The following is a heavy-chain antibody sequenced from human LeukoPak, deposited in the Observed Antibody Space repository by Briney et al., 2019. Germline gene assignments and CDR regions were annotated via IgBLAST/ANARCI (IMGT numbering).Heavy chain of an antibody. CDR2: ISAYNGNT. J-gene: IGHJ5*02. CDR1: GYTFTSYG. CDR3: ARDTYYDFWSGAIEFDP. V-gene: IGHV1-18*01. D-gene: IGHD3-3*01. Sequence: GASVKVTFKASGYTFTSYGISWVRQAPGQGLEWMGWISAYNGNTNYAQKLQGRVTMTTDTSTSTAYMELRSLRSDDTAVYYCARDTYYDFWSGAIEFDPWGQGTLVTVSS.